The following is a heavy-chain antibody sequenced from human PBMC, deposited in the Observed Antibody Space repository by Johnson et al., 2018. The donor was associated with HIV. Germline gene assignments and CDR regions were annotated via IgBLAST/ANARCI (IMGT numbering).Heavy chain of an antibody. D-gene: IGHD1-26*01. Sequence: QVQLVESGGGVVQPGRSLRLSCAASGFTFSSYAMHWVRQAPGKGLDWVAVISYDGSNKYYADSVKGRFTISRDNSKNTLYQQMNSLRAEGTAVYYCAKWSIVGATFSDAFDIWGQGTMVTVSS. J-gene: IGHJ3*02. CDR2: ISYDGSNK. CDR3: AKWSIVGATFSDAFDI. V-gene: IGHV3-30*04. CDR1: GFTFSSYA.